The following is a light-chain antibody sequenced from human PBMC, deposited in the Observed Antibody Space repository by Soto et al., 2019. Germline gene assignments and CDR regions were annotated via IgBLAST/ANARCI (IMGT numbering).Light chain of an antibody. CDR2: QDS. J-gene: IGLJ1*01. Sequence: SYELSQPPSVSVSPGQTASITCSGDNLGDKYACWYQQQPGQSPVLVIYQDSKRPSGIPARFSGSNSGNTATLTISGTQAMDEADYYCQAWDSSTASYVFGTGTKVTVL. CDR3: QAWDSSTASYV. V-gene: IGLV3-1*01. CDR1: NLGDKY.